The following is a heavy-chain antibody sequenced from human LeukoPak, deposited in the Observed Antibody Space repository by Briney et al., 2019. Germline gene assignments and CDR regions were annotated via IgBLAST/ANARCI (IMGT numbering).Heavy chain of an antibody. V-gene: IGHV1-2*02. Sequence: GASVKVSCKASGYTFIGYYMHWVRQAPGQGLEWMGWINPNSGGTNYAQKFQGRVTMTRDTSIGTAYMELSRLRSDDTAVYYCARVGGVVVVAALNWFDPWGQGTLVTVSS. J-gene: IGHJ5*02. CDR3: ARVGGVVVVAALNWFDP. CDR2: INPNSGGT. CDR1: GYTFIGYY. D-gene: IGHD2-15*01.